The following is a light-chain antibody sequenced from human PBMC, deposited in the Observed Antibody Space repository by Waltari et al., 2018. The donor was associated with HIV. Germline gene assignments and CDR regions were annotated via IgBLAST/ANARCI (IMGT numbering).Light chain of an antibody. Sequence: QSVLTQPPSVSGAPGQRVSLSCAGQTSNIGAGYEVPWYLPLPGSAPKLLIHSNTERPAGIPDRFSGSRSGASASLAITGLQVEDEGDYYCQSYDGTLSVWVFGGGTKLTVL. CDR3: QSYDGTLSVWV. J-gene: IGLJ3*02. CDR2: SNT. CDR1: TSNIGAGYE. V-gene: IGLV1-40*01.